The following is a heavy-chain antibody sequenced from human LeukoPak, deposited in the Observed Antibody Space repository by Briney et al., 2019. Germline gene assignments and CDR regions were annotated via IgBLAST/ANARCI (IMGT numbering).Heavy chain of an antibody. CDR3: AKVFQRFTYYYGMDV. J-gene: IGHJ6*02. CDR2: ISYDGINK. V-gene: IGHV3-30*18. Sequence: GGSLRLSCAASGFTFSSYDMHWVRQAPGKGLEWVAVISYDGINKYYADSVKGRFTISRDNSKNTLYLQMNSLRAEDTAVYYCAKVFQRFTYYYGMDVWGQGTTVTVSS. D-gene: IGHD2-21*01. CDR1: GFTFSSYD.